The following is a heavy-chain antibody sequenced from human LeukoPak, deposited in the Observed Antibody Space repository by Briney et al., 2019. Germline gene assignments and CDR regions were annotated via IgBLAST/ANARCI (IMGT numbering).Heavy chain of an antibody. D-gene: IGHD2-2*02. V-gene: IGHV4-34*01. CDR3: ARYCSSTSCYTGGNWFDP. Sequence: SETLSLTCAVYRGSFSGYYWSWIRQPPGKGLEWIGEINHSGSTNYNPSLKSRVTISVDTSKNQFSLKLSSVTAADTAVYYCARYCSSTSCYTGGNWFDPWGQGTLVTVSS. CDR2: INHSGST. CDR1: RGSFSGYY. J-gene: IGHJ5*02.